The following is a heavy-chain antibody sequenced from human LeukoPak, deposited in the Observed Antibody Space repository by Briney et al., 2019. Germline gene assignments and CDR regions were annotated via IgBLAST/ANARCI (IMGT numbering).Heavy chain of an antibody. J-gene: IGHJ4*02. Sequence: SQTLSLTCAISGDSVSSNSVAWNWIRQSPSRGLEWLGRTYFRSTWYNDYAVSVKGRITVNPDTSKNQFSLQLNSVTPDDTAVYYCARDGVYRLDYWGRGTPVTVSS. CDR1: GDSVSSNSVA. CDR2: TYFRSTWYN. D-gene: IGHD3-16*02. V-gene: IGHV6-1*01. CDR3: ARDGVYRLDY.